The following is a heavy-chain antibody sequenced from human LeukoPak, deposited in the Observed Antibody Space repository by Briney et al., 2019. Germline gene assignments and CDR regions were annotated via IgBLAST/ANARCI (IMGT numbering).Heavy chain of an antibody. V-gene: IGHV3-33*01. CDR2: IWYDGSNK. Sequence: GRSLRLSCVASGFTFNNYGMHWVRQAPGKGLEWVAVIWYDGSNKYYADSVKGRFTISRDNSKNTLYLQMNSLRAEETAVNYCARNVAATGPYYFDYWGQGTLVIVSS. CDR3: ARNVAATGPYYFDY. D-gene: IGHD6-13*01. J-gene: IGHJ4*02. CDR1: GFTFNNYG.